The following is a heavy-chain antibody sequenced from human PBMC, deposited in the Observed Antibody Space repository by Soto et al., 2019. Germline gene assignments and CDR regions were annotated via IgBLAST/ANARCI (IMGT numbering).Heavy chain of an antibody. CDR3: ASADLGYCSSTSCYVFDY. D-gene: IGHD2-2*01. Sequence: SETLSLTCTVSGGSISSSSYYWGWIRQPPGKGLEWIGSIYYSGSTYYNPSLKSRVTISVDTSKNQFSLKLSSVTAADTAVYYCASADLGYCSSTSCYVFDYWGQGTLVTVSS. J-gene: IGHJ4*02. CDR2: IYYSGST. CDR1: GGSISSSSYY. V-gene: IGHV4-39*01.